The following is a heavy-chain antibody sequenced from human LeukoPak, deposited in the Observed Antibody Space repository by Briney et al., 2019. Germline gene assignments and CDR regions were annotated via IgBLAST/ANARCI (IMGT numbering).Heavy chain of an antibody. V-gene: IGHV3-15*01. CDR3: PAGGYYIDY. D-gene: IGHD3-22*01. J-gene: IGHJ4*02. CDR2: IKSKVDGGTI. Sequence: SGGSLRLSCAASGFTFSNFSMNWVRQAPGKGLEWVGRIKSKVDGGTIDYAAPVKGRFTISRDDSKNTVYLQMNSLKTEDTAVYYCPAGGYYIDYWGQGTLVTVSS. CDR1: GFTFSNFS.